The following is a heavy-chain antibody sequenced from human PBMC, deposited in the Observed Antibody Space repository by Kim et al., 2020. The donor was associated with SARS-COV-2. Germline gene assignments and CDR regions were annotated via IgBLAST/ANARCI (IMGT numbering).Heavy chain of an antibody. D-gene: IGHD3-10*01. CDR2: INAGNGNT. V-gene: IGHV1-3*01. CDR1: GYTFTSYA. Sequence: ASVKVSCKASGYTFTSYAMHWVRQAPGQRLEWMGWINAGNGNTKYSQKFQGRVTITRDTSASTAYMELSSLRSEDTAVYYCARTQTRYGSGSYWTNPFDYWGQGTLVTVSS. CDR3: ARTQTRYGSGSYWTNPFDY. J-gene: IGHJ4*02.